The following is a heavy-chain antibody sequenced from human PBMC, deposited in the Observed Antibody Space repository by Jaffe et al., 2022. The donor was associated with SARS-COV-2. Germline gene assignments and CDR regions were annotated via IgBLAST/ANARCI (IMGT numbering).Heavy chain of an antibody. CDR3: ARGMSTPYACGQ. J-gene: IGHJ4*02. D-gene: IGHD2-2*01. V-gene: IGHV4-39*01. CDR2: INKSGTT. Sequence: QVQMQESGPGLVKPSETLSLTCTVSGGSISSYDYYWAWIRQSPGKGLEWIGSINKSGTTYYNPSLKSRVTISIDTSRNQFSLSLTSVTAADSSLYFCARGMSTPYACGQWGQGTRVAVSS. CDR1: GGSISSYDYY.